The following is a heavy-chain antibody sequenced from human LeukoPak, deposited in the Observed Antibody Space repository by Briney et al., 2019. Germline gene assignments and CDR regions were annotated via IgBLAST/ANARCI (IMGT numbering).Heavy chain of an antibody. Sequence: ASVTVSCKASGYTFTSYYMHWVRQAPGQGLEWMGIINPTGGSTSDAQKFQGRVTMTRDTSTSTVYMELSSLRSEDTAVYYCARVRARTGDFDYWGQGTLVSVSS. J-gene: IGHJ4*02. V-gene: IGHV1-46*01. CDR1: GYTFTSYY. CDR2: INPTGGST. CDR3: ARVRARTGDFDY.